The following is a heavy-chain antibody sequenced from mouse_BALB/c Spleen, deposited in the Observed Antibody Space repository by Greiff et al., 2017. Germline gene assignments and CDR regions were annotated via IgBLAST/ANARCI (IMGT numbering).Heavy chain of an antibody. CDR3: ARDIWRLGRCLEC. Sequence: EVNVVESGGGLVQPGGSLRLSCATSGFTFTDYYMSWVRQPPGKALEWLGFIRNKANGYTTEYSASVKGRFTISRDNSQSILYLQMNTLRAEDSATFYCARDIWRLGRCLECWGQGTSVTVS. CDR2: IRNKANGYTT. V-gene: IGHV7-3*02. J-gene: IGHJ4*01. D-gene: IGHD4-1*01. CDR1: GFTFTDYY.